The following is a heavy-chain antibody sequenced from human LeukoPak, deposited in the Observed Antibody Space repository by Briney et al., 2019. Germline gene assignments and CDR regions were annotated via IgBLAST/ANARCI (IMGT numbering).Heavy chain of an antibody. J-gene: IGHJ4*02. V-gene: IGHV3-23*01. CDR2: IGASGDTT. CDR1: GFTFTSYP. D-gene: IGHD3-16*01. Sequence: GGSLRLSCAASGFTFTSYPMNWVRQAPGKGLEWVSTIGASGDTTYYADSVKGRFTVSRDNSKNTLFLQMNSLRAEDTAVYYCAKYRLGTRSPFDFWGQGTLVTVSS. CDR3: AKYRLGTRSPFDF.